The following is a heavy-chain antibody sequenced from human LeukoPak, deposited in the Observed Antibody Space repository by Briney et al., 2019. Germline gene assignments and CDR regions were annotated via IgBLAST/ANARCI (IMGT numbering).Heavy chain of an antibody. CDR1: GFTFSSYE. J-gene: IGHJ4*02. V-gene: IGHV3-23*01. CDR2: ISSSGGSS. CDR3: AIKAKGDY. Sequence: GGSLRLSCAASGFTFSSYEMNWVRQAPGKGLEWVSTISSSGGSSYYADSVKGRFTISRDNSKNTLYLQMNSLRAEDTAVYYCAIKAKGDYWGQGTLVTVSS. D-gene: IGHD3-10*01.